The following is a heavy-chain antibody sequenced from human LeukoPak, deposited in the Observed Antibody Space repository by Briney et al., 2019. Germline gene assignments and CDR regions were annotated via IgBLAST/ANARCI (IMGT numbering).Heavy chain of an antibody. CDR3: ATAAAAQTSYWYFDL. Sequence: TPSETLSLTCTVSGGSISSGSYYWGWIRQPPGKGLEWIGSIYYSGSTYYNPSLKSRVTISVDTSKNQFSLKLSSVTAADTAVYYCATAAAAQTSYWYFDLWGRGTLVTVSS. V-gene: IGHV4-39*07. CDR1: GGSISSGSYY. CDR2: IYYSGST. J-gene: IGHJ2*01. D-gene: IGHD6-13*01.